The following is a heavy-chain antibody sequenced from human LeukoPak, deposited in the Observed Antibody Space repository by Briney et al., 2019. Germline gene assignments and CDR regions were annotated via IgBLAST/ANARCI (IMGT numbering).Heavy chain of an antibody. V-gene: IGHV3-30-3*01. J-gene: IGHJ4*02. Sequence: PGGSLRLSCAASGFTFSSYAMHWVRQAPGKGLEWVAVISYDGSNKYYADSVKGRFTISRDNSKNTLYLQMNSLRAEDTAVYYCAREGVGPSTPVLYYFDYWGQGTLVTVSS. CDR2: ISYDGSNK. CDR1: GFTFSSYA. CDR3: AREGVGPSTPVLYYFDY. D-gene: IGHD1-26*01.